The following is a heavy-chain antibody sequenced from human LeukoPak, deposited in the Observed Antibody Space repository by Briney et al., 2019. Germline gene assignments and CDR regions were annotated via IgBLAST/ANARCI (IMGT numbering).Heavy chain of an antibody. CDR1: RFTFSSYD. V-gene: IGHV3-13*01. CDR3: ARASRIAVAGTGGAYYYYYYGMDV. CDR2: IGTAGDT. D-gene: IGHD6-19*01. Sequence: GGSLRLSCAASRFTFSSYDMHWVRQATGKGLEWVSAIGTAGDTYYPGSVKGRFTISRENAKNSLCLQMNSLRAGDTAVYYCARASRIAVAGTGGAYYYYYYGMDVWGQGTTVTVSS. J-gene: IGHJ6*02.